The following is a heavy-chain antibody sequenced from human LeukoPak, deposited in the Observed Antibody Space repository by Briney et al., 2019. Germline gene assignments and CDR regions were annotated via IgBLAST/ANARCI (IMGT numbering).Heavy chain of an antibody. CDR2: IVVGSGNT. D-gene: IGHD2-15*01. Sequence: SVKVSCKASGFTFTNSAMQWVRQARGQRLEWIGWIVVGSGNTNYAQKFQERVTITRDMSTSTAYMELSSLRSEDTAVYYCAATVHYCSGGSCYNHYYGIDVWGQGTTVTVSS. CDR3: AATVHYCSGGSCYNHYYGIDV. CDR1: GFTFTNSA. J-gene: IGHJ6*02. V-gene: IGHV1-58*02.